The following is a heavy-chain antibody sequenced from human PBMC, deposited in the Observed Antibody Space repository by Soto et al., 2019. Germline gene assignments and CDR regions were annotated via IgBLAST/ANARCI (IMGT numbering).Heavy chain of an antibody. J-gene: IGHJ4*02. CDR1: GFTVSSTNY. Sequence: GSLRLSCVVSGFTVSSTNYMSWIRQPPGKGLEWIGSIYYSGSTYYNPSLKSRVTISVDTSKNQFSLKLSSVTAADTAVYYCARRRYDFWSGYYPLDYWGQGTLVTVSS. CDR3: ARRRYDFWSGYYPLDY. CDR2: IYYSGST. D-gene: IGHD3-3*01. V-gene: IGHV4-39*01.